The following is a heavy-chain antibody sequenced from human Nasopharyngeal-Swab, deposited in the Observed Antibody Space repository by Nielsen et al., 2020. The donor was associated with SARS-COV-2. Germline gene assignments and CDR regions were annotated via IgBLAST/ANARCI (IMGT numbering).Heavy chain of an antibody. CDR2: MSYDGSNK. J-gene: IGHJ3*02. D-gene: IGHD6-13*01. Sequence: LSLTFSASGFPFSSYAMHWVRQAPGKGLEWVAFMSYDGSNKYYADSVKGRFTISRDNSNNTLYLQMSSLRPEDTAVYFCARARPRLSRSIAAAGLDTFDIWGQGTMVTVSS. CDR1: GFPFSSYA. V-gene: IGHV3-30-3*01. CDR3: ARARPRLSRSIAAAGLDTFDI.